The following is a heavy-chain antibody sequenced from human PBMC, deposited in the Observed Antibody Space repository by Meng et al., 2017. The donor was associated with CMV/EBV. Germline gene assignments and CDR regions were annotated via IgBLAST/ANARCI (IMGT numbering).Heavy chain of an antibody. CDR1: GGTFSSYT. CDR3: ARGGSRGGTSNFDY. Sequence: KASGGTFSSYTISWVRPAPGQGLEWMGRIIPILGIANYAQKFQGRVTITADKSTSTAYMELSSLRSEDTAVYYCARGGSRGGTSNFDYWGQGTLVTVSS. V-gene: IGHV1-69*02. J-gene: IGHJ4*02. CDR2: IIPILGIA. D-gene: IGHD1-1*01.